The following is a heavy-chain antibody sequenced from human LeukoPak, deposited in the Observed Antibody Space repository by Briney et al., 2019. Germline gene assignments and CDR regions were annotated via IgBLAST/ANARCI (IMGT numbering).Heavy chain of an antibody. J-gene: IGHJ4*02. CDR1: GFTFNKSP. Sequence: GGSLRLSCAASGFTFNKSPMNWVRQAPGKGLEWISNIRDDSDGKTYADSVKVRFTISRDNAKNSLYLQINSLRAEDTAVYYCVKDLNWACDYWGQGTLVTVSS. V-gene: IGHV3-48*01. D-gene: IGHD3-16*01. CDR3: VKDLNWACDY. CDR2: IRDDSDGK.